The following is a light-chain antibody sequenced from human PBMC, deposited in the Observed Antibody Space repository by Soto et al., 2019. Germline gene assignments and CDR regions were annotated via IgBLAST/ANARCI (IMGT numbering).Light chain of an antibody. Sequence: PGEGATVSCRASQSVSSYLAWYQQKPGQAPRLLIFDASSRATGIPDRFSGSGSGTEFTLTISSLQSEDFAVYYCQQYNNWPPITFGQGTRLEIK. V-gene: IGKV3D-15*01. CDR1: QSVSSY. CDR3: QQYNNWPPIT. J-gene: IGKJ5*01. CDR2: DAS.